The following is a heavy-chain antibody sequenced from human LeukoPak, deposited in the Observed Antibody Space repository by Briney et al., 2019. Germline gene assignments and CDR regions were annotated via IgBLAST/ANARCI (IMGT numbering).Heavy chain of an antibody. CDR3: ASLIAAAATRGH. V-gene: IGHV1-69*01. D-gene: IGHD6-13*01. CDR2: IIPIFGTA. Sequence: GASVKVSCKASGGTFSSYAISWVRQAPGQGLEWMGGIIPIFGTANYAQKFQGRVTITADESTSIAYMELSSLRSEDTAVYYCASLIAAAATRGHWGQGTLVTVSS. CDR1: GGTFSSYA. J-gene: IGHJ4*02.